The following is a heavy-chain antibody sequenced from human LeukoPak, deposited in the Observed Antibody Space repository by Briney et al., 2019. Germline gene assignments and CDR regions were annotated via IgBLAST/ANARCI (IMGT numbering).Heavy chain of an antibody. D-gene: IGHD6-6*01. J-gene: IGHJ4*02. CDR3: ARPEGGGSSLASDY. CDR1: GYSFTSYW. Sequence: GESLKISCKGSGYSFTSYWVAWVRQIPGKGLEWMGVIYPGDSDTRYSPSFQGQVTISADKSISTAYLQWSSLKASDTAIYYCARPEGGGSSLASDYWGQGTLVTVSS. CDR2: IYPGDSDT. V-gene: IGHV5-51*01.